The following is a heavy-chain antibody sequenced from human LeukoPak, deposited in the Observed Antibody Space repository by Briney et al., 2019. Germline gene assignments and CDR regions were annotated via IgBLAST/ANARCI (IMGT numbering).Heavy chain of an antibody. CDR2: IYSGGST. CDR1: GLTVSNNY. J-gene: IGHJ4*02. V-gene: IGHV3-53*01. CDR3: ARNVDY. Sequence: GSLRLSCAVSGLTVSNNYMSWVRQAPGKGLEWVSVIYSGGSTYYADSVKGRFTISRDNSKNTVYLQMNSLRDEDTAVYYCARNVDYWGQGTLVTVSS.